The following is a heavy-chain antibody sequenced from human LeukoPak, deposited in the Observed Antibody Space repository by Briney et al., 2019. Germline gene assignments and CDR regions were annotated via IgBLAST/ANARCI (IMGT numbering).Heavy chain of an antibody. CDR3: ARDLANYYYYGMDV. CDR1: GFTFSSYG. CDR2: ISYDGSNK. V-gene: IGHV3-30*03. J-gene: IGHJ6*04. Sequence: PGGSLRLSCAASGFTFSSYGMHWVRQAPGKGLEWVAVISYDGSNKYYADSVKGRFTISRDNSKNTLYLQMNSLRAEDTAVYYRARDLANYYYYGMDVWGKGTTVTVSS.